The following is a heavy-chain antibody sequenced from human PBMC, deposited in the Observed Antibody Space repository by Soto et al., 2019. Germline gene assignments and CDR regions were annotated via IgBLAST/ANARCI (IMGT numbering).Heavy chain of an antibody. J-gene: IGHJ6*02. CDR1: GGSFSGYY. CDR3: ARVPIRGVIGGYGMDV. CDR2: INHSGST. V-gene: IGHV4-34*01. Sequence: PSETLSLTCAVYGGSFSGYYWSWIRQPPGKGLEWIGEINHSGSTNYNPSLKSRVTISVDTSKNQFSLKLNSVTAADTAVYYCARVPIRGVIGGYGMDVWGQGTTVTVSS. D-gene: IGHD3-10*01.